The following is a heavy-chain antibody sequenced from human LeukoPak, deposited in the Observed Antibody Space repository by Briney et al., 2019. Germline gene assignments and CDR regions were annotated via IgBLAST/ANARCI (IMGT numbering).Heavy chain of an antibody. V-gene: IGHV4-4*02. CDR2: IYHSGSN. Sequence: SGTLSLTCAVSGGSISSSNWWSWVRQPPGKGLEWIGEIYHSGSNNYNPSLKSRVTISVDTSKNHFSLKLSSVTAADTAVYYCASEIDCSSTSCHDWLDPWGQGTLVTVSS. CDR3: ASEIDCSSTSCHDWLDP. J-gene: IGHJ5*02. D-gene: IGHD2-2*01. CDR1: GGSISSSNW.